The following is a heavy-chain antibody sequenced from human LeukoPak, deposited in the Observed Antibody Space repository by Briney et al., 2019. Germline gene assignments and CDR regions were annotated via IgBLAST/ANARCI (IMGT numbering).Heavy chain of an antibody. V-gene: IGHV1-18*01. D-gene: IGHD3-22*01. CDR2: ISGYNGNT. J-gene: IGHJ4*02. Sequence: ASVKVSCKASGYTFTSYGISWVRQAPGQGLELMGWISGYNGNTNYAQKFQGRVTMTTDTSTRTVHMELKSLRSDDTAVYYCARGFHYDSSGYPFDYWGQGALVTVSS. CDR3: ARGFHYDSSGYPFDY. CDR1: GYTFTSYG.